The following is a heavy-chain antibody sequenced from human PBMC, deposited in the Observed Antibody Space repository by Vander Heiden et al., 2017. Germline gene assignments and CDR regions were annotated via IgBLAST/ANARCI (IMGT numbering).Heavy chain of an antibody. Sequence: QVQLQESGPGLVKPSQTLSLTCTVSVGSISSGGYYWSWIRQHPGKGLEWIGYIYYSGSTYYNPSLKSRVTISVDTSKNQFSLKLSSVTAADTAVYYCARGGYGGNLGFDPWGQGTLVTVSS. CDR1: VGSISSGGYY. V-gene: IGHV4-31*03. J-gene: IGHJ5*02. CDR2: IYYSGST. D-gene: IGHD2-21*02. CDR3: ARGGYGGNLGFDP.